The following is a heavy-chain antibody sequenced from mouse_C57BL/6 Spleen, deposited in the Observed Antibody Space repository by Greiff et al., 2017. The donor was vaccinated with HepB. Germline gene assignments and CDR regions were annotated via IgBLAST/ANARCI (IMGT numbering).Heavy chain of an antibody. CDR2: IDPENGDT. CDR3: TTWTTVVAYYYAMEY. J-gene: IGHJ4*01. D-gene: IGHD1-1*01. Sequence: EVQLQQSGAELVRPGASVKLSCTASGFNIKDDYMHWVKQRPEQGLEWIGWIDPENGDTEYASKFQGKATITADTSSNTAYLQLSSLTSEDTAVYYCTTWTTVVAYYYAMEYWGQGTSVTVSS. CDR1: GFNIKDDY. V-gene: IGHV14-4*01.